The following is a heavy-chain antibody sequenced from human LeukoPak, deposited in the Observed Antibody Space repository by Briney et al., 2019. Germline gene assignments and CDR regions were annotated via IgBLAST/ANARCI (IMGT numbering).Heavy chain of an antibody. V-gene: IGHV4-34*01. CDR1: GGSFSGYY. Sequence: PSETLSLTCAVYGGSFSGYYWSWIRQPPGKGLEWIGEINHRGSTNYNPSLKSRVTISVDTSKNQFSLKLSSVTAADTAVYYCARVNHCSGGSCYPIDYWGQGTLVTVSS. CDR3: ARVNHCSGGSCYPIDY. J-gene: IGHJ4*02. CDR2: INHRGST. D-gene: IGHD2-15*01.